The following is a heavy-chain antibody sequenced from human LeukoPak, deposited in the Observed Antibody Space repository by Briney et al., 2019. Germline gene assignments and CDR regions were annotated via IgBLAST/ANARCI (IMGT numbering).Heavy chain of an antibody. CDR3: TKNRVAITTRGRYWFFDL. CDR2: IYSGGSP. CDR1: ESTVSSSY. V-gene: IGHV3-53*01. J-gene: IGHJ2*01. Sequence: TGGSLRLSCAAFESTVSSSYMSWVRQAPGKGLEWVSVIYSGGSPYYADSVKGRFTISRDNSKNTLYLQMNSLRVEDTAVYYCTKNRVAITTRGRYWFFDLWGRGTLVTVSS. D-gene: IGHD4-11*01.